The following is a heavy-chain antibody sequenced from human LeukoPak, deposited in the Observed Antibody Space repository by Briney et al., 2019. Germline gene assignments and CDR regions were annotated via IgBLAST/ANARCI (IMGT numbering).Heavy chain of an antibody. J-gene: IGHJ4*02. V-gene: IGHV3-11*01. CDR1: GFIFSDNY. D-gene: IGHD1/OR15-1a*01. CDR3: ATKSREAPE. Sequence: GGSLRLSCAPSGFIFSDNYMSWSRQAPGKGVQWLSYISGDGYDINYADSVKGGLTFDRENAKNAVYLQMNRLGVGDTAIYYFATKSREAPEWGQGTLVTVSS. CDR2: ISGDGYDI.